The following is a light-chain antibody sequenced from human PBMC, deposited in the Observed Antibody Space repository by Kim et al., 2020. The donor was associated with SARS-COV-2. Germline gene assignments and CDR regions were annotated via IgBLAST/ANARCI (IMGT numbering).Light chain of an antibody. CDR2: AAS. CDR3: QQYSTYPFT. V-gene: IGKV1-8*01. Sequence: AIRMTQSPSSFSASTGDRVTVTCRASQHIGINLAWYQQKPGKAPSFLIYAASTLHSGVPSRFSGSGSGTDFTLTISYLQSEDFATYYCQQYSTYPFTFGGGTKVDIK. CDR1: QHIGIN. J-gene: IGKJ4*01.